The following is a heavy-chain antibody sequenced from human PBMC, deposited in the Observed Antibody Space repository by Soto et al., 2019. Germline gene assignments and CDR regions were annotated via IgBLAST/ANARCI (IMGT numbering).Heavy chain of an antibody. CDR2: IYYSVST. CDR1: GGSISSAGYY. Sequence: LSETLSLTCAVSGGSISSAGYYWSWNSEHPGKGLEWIAYIYYSVSTYYNLSLKSPVTISVDTSKYQFSLMLSSVTAADTAVYYCARVGRGYALLGTLVEDWGQGTLVTV. D-gene: IGHD5-12*01. CDR3: ARVGRGYALLGTLVED. J-gene: IGHJ4*02. V-gene: IGHV4-31*11.